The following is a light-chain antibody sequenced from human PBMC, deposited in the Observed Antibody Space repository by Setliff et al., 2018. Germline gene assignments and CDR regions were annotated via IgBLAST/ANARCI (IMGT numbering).Light chain of an antibody. CDR1: SSNVGAGYD. J-gene: IGLJ1*01. Sequence: QSVLAQPPSVSGAPGQRVTISCTGSSSNVGAGYDVHWYQQIPGTAPKLLLYGNSYRPSGVPDRFSGSKSGTSASLAITGLQAEDEADYYCAAWDDSLNGHVFGTGTKVTVL. CDR2: GNS. V-gene: IGLV1-40*01. CDR3: AAWDDSLNGHV.